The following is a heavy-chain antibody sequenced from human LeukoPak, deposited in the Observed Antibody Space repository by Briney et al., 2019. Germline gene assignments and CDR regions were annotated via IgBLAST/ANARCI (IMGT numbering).Heavy chain of an antibody. CDR3: AKEASIRVYYFDY. CDR2: IRYDGSNK. Sequence: GGSLRLSCAASGFTFSSYGMHWVRQAPGKGLEWVAFIRYDGSNKYYADSVKGRFTISRDNSKNTLYLQMNSLRAEDTAVYYCAKEASIRVYYFDYWGQGTLVTVSS. D-gene: IGHD3-3*02. CDR1: GFTFSSYG. J-gene: IGHJ4*02. V-gene: IGHV3-30*02.